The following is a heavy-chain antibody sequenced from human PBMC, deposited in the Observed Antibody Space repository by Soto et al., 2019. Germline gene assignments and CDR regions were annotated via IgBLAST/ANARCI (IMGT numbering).Heavy chain of an antibody. Sequence: SETLSLTCTVSGVSVSGGSYYWSWVRQPPGKGLQFIGYISYSGSSNYNPSLKSRVTISVDTSKNQFSLRLSSVTAADTAMYYCEGNYNVDVWGQGTTVTVSS. CDR1: GVSVSGGSYY. CDR2: ISYSGSS. V-gene: IGHV4-61*01. D-gene: IGHD1-7*01. CDR3: EGNYNVDV. J-gene: IGHJ6*02.